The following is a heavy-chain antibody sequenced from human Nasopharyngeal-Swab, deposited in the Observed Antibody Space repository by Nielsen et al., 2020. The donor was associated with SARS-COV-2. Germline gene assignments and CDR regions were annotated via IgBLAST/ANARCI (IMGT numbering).Heavy chain of an antibody. V-gene: IGHV3-48*01. J-gene: IGHJ4*02. D-gene: IGHD3-22*01. CDR2: ISSSSSTI. CDR3: ARGAYDSSGYFWDY. Sequence: RQPPGKGLEWVSYISSSSSTIYYADSVRGRFTISRDNAKNSLYLQMNSLRAEDTAVYYCARGAYDSSGYFWDYWGQGTLVTVSS.